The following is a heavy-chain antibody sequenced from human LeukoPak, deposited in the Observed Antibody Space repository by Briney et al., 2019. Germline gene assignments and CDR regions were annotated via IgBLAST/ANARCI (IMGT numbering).Heavy chain of an antibody. J-gene: IGHJ3*02. CDR3: ARDGVRGDPFDI. Sequence: LPGGSLRLSCAVSGFTVSTKYMSWVRQAPGKGLEWVSVIYSGGSTFHADAVKGRFTISRDNSKNTLYLQMNSLRAEDTAVYYCARDGVRGDPFDIWGQGTMVTVSS. CDR1: GFTVSTKY. V-gene: IGHV3-66*01. D-gene: IGHD3-3*01. CDR2: IYSGGST.